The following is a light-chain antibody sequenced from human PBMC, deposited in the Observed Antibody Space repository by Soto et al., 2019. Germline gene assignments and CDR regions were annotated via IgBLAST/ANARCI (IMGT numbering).Light chain of an antibody. V-gene: IGLV2-14*01. J-gene: IGLJ2*01. CDR1: SRDVGGYNY. CDR3: SSYISSNTPVV. CDR2: DVS. Sequence: QSALTQPASVSGSPGQSNTISCTGTSRDVGGYNYVSWYQQHPGKAPKLMIYDVSNRPSGVSNRFSGSKSGNTASLTISGLQAEDEADYYCSSYISSNTPVVFGGGTKVTVL.